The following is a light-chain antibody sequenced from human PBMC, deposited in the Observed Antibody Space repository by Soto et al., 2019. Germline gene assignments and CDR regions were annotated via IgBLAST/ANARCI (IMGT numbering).Light chain of an antibody. V-gene: IGKV1-17*01. CDR1: QGIRND. J-gene: IGKJ5*01. CDR3: QQYHNFIT. CDR2: AAS. Sequence: DIQMTQSPSSLSASVGDRVTITCRASQGIRNDLGWYQQRPGKAPKRLIYAASTLQPGVPSRFSGSGSGTDFTFTISSLQPEDVATYYCQQYHNFITFGQGTRLEIK.